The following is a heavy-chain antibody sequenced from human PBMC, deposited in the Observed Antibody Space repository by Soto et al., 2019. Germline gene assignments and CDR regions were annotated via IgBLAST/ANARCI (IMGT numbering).Heavy chain of an antibody. CDR2: IYNNGRT. D-gene: IGHD2-2*01. Sequence: SETLSLTCTVSGGTISSSSWSWIRQPPGRGLEGIGYIYNNGRTDYNPSLKSRGTISVDTSKNHFSLKLSSVTPADTAVYYCARARFCTRTSCYHSFDLWGQGTLVTVSS. V-gene: IGHV4-59*01. J-gene: IGHJ4*02. CDR3: ARARFCTRTSCYHSFDL. CDR1: GGTISSSS.